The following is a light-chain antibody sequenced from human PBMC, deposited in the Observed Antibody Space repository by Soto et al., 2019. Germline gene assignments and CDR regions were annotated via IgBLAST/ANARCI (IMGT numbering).Light chain of an antibody. CDR1: SSDIDGYDY. CDR2: DVT. V-gene: IGLV2-14*01. J-gene: IGLJ2*01. Sequence: QSALTQPASVSGSPGQSITMSCTGASSDIDGYDYVSWYQHHPGVAPKLLIYDVTNRPSGVSNRFSASKSGNTASLTISGLQAEDEADYYCSSYTSRNTVVFGGGTKLTVL. CDR3: SSYTSRNTVV.